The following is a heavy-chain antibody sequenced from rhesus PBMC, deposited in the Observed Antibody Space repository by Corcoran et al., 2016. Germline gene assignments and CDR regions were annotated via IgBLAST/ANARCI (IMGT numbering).Heavy chain of an antibody. CDR2: IKTRPDGGTA. J-gene: IGHJ6*01. V-gene: IGHV3-16*01. CDR3: ARRHPTLDYGLDS. Sequence: EVQLVESGGGLVQPGGSLRLSCTASGFTFSNYWMTWVRQAPGKGLDWVGRIKTRPDGGTAAYADSVTGRFTISRDDSKNTLYLQMNSLKTEDTAVYYCARRHPTLDYGLDSWGQGVVVTVSS. D-gene: IGHD3S6*01. CDR1: GFTFSNYW.